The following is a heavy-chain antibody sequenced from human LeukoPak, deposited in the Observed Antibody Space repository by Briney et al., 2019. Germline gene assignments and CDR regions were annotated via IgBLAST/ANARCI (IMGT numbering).Heavy chain of an antibody. J-gene: IGHJ6*02. CDR3: AKRSLTGRISSGGMDV. CDR2: SSGSGGST. D-gene: IGHD3-9*01. Sequence: GGSLRLSCAASGFTFSTYGMHWVRQAPGKGLEWVSASSGSGGSTYYADSVKGRFTISRDNSKNTLYLQMNSLRAEDTAVYYCAKRSLTGRISSGGMDVWGQGTTVTVSS. CDR1: GFTFSTYG. V-gene: IGHV3-23*01.